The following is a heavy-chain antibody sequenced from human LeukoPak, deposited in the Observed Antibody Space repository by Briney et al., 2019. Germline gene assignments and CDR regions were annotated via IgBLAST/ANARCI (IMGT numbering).Heavy chain of an antibody. CDR3: ARDPTYCTNGVCYTVYYYGMDV. CDR1: GFSFSSYW. D-gene: IGHD2-8*01. V-gene: IGHV3-7*01. J-gene: IGHJ6*02. Sequence: GGSLRLSCAASGFSFSSYWMSWVRQAPGKGLEWLANIKHDGSEKYYVGSVKGRFTISRDNAKNSLYLQMNSLRAEDTAVYYCARDPTYCTNGVCYTVYYYGMDVWGQGTTVTVSS. CDR2: IKHDGSEK.